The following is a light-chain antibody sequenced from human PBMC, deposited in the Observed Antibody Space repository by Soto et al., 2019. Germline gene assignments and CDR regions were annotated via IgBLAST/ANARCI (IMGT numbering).Light chain of an antibody. CDR1: QGISNY. CDR3: QQYRT. Sequence: DIQMTQSPSAMSASVGDRVTITCRASQGISNYLAWYQQKPGKSPKLLIYDASSLESGVPSRFSGSGSGTEFTLTISSLQPDDFATYYCQQYRTFGQGTKVDIK. CDR2: DAS. J-gene: IGKJ1*01. V-gene: IGKV1-17*03.